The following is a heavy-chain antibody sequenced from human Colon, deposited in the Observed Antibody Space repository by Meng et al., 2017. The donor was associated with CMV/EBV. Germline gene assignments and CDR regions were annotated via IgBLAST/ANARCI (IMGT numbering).Heavy chain of an antibody. J-gene: IGHJ1*01. V-gene: IGHV1-18*01. CDR3: VRESQSGSYIYLQH. CDR1: GYSFTDYG. Sequence: QGQLVQCGAEVKKPGASVKVSRNACGYSFTDYGISWVRQAPGQGLEWMGWISAYTGDTYYAQKFQGRVTMTTATSTSTAYMELRSLRSDDTAVYYCVRESQSGSYIYLQHWGQGTLVTVSS. CDR2: ISAYTGDT. D-gene: IGHD1-26*01.